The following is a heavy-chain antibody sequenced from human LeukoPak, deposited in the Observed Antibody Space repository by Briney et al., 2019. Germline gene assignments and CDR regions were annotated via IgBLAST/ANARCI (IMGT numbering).Heavy chain of an antibody. CDR3: ARVSPLPIAAAGLYYFDY. CDR1: GGSFSGYY. Sequence: PSETLSLTCAVYGGSFSGYYWSWIRQPPGKGLECIGEINHSGSTNYNPSLKSRVTISVDTSKNQFSLKLSSVTAADTAVYYCARVSPLPIAAAGLYYFDYWGQGTLVTVSS. J-gene: IGHJ4*02. V-gene: IGHV4-34*01. CDR2: INHSGST. D-gene: IGHD6-13*01.